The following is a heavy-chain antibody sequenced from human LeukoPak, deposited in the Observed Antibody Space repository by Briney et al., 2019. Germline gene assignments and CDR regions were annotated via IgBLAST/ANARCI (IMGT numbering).Heavy chain of an antibody. CDR1: GFTSVNYA. CDR3: ARDEEQWLFAFDI. Sequence: GGSVRLSCAATGFTSVNYAMSWVRQAPGKGLEWVSAISGSGGSTYYADSVKGRFTISRDNSKNTLYLQMNSLRAEDTAVYYCARDEEQWLFAFDIWGQGTMVTVSS. CDR2: ISGSGGST. J-gene: IGHJ3*02. D-gene: IGHD6-19*01. V-gene: IGHV3-23*01.